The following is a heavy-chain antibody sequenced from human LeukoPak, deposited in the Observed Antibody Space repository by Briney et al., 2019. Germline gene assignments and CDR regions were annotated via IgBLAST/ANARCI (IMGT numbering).Heavy chain of an antibody. D-gene: IGHD3-22*01. Sequence: GGSLRLSCAASGFSFSDYYMSWIRQAPGKGLEWVSYISSSGSTIYDADSVKGRFTISRDNAKNSLYLQMSSLRAEDTAVYYCASDSSGTSVDYWGQGTLVTVSS. V-gene: IGHV3-11*01. CDR3: ASDSSGTSVDY. J-gene: IGHJ4*02. CDR1: GFSFSDYY. CDR2: ISSSGSTI.